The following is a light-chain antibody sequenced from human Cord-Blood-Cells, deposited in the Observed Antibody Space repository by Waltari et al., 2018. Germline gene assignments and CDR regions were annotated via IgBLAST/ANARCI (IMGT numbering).Light chain of an antibody. Sequence: DIQMTQSPSTLSASVGDIVTIPCRASQSISSWLAWYQQKPGKAPKLLIYKASSLESGVPSRFSGSGSGTEFTLTISSLQPDDFATYYCQQYNSYLYTFGQGTKLEIK. V-gene: IGKV1-5*03. CDR3: QQYNSYLYT. CDR1: QSISSW. J-gene: IGKJ2*01. CDR2: KAS.